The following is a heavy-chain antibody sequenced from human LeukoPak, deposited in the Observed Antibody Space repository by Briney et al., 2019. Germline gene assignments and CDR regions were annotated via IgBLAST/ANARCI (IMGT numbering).Heavy chain of an antibody. D-gene: IGHD3-16*01. J-gene: IGHJ4*02. CDR2: IYTSGST. CDR3: ARDSPSTFFDY. CDR1: GGSISSSSYY. V-gene: IGHV4-61*02. Sequence: PSETLSLTCTVSGGSISSSSYYWSWIRQPAGKGLEWIGRIYTSGSTNYNPSLKSRVTMSVDTSKNQFSLKLTSVTAADTAVYYCARDSPSTFFDYWGQGTLVTVSS.